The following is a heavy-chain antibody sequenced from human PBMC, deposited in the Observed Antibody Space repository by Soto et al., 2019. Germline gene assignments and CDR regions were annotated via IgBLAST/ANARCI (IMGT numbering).Heavy chain of an antibody. CDR1: GGSFSGVY. CDR3: ARGGVRYWFDP. CDR2: VYYSGST. Sequence: PSETLSLTCTVSGGSFSGVYCDWIRQPPGKGLEWVGYVYYSGSTYYNRSLKSRVIISVXXXXXXGXLXLXXVTAADTAVYYCARGGVRYWFDPWGQGTLVT. J-gene: IGHJ5*02. V-gene: IGHV4-59*01.